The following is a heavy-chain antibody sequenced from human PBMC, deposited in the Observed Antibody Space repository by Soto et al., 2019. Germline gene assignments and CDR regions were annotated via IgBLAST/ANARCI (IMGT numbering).Heavy chain of an antibody. J-gene: IGHJ3*02. CDR3: ANGPGSIGNAFDI. V-gene: IGHV3-64*01. Sequence: PGGSLRLSCAASGFTFSSYAMHWVRQAPGKGLEYVSAISSNGGSTYYANSVKGRFTISRDNSKNTLYLQMGSLRAEDTAVYYCANGPGSIGNAFDIWGQGTMVTVSS. D-gene: IGHD3-10*01. CDR2: ISSNGGST. CDR1: GFTFSSYA.